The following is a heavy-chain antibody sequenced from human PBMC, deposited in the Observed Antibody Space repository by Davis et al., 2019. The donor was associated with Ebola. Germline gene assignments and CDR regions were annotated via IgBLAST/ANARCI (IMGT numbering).Heavy chain of an antibody. CDR3: AREMATTNDAFDI. CDR1: GFTFSSYG. Sequence: GGSLRLSCAASGFTFSSYGMHWVRQAPGKGLEWVSSISSSSSYIYYADSVKGRFTISRDNAKNTLYLQKNSLRVEDTAVYYCAREMATTNDAFDIWGQGTMVSVSS. J-gene: IGHJ3*02. V-gene: IGHV3-21*01. CDR2: ISSSSSYI. D-gene: IGHD5-24*01.